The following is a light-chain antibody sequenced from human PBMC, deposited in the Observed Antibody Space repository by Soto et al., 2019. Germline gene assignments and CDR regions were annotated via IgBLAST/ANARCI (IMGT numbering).Light chain of an antibody. V-gene: IGLV2-14*01. CDR1: SSNVGGKNY. CDR3: SSYTSSSTLHYV. J-gene: IGLJ1*01. Sequence: QSALTQPASVSGSPGQSITISCTGTSSNVGGKNYVSWYQQHPGKAPKFMIYDVSNRPSGVSNLFSGSKSGNTASLTISGLQAEDEADYYCSSYTSSSTLHYVFGTGTKVTVL. CDR2: DVS.